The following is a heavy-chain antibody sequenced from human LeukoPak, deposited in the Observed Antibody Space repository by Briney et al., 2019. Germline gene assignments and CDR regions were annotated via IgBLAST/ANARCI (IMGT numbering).Heavy chain of an antibody. J-gene: IGHJ4*02. V-gene: IGHV3-23*01. Sequence: GGSLRLFCAASGFTFTSYSMNWVRQAPGKGLEWVSTISGGGGSTYYADSVKGRFTISRDNSKNTLYLQVNSLRAEDTAVYYCAKGGKWDVTPFDYWGQGTLVTVSS. CDR1: GFTFTSYS. CDR2: ISGGGGST. CDR3: AKGGKWDVTPFDY. D-gene: IGHD1-26*01.